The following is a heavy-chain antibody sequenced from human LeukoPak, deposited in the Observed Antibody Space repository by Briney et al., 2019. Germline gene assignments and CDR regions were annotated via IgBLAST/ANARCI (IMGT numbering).Heavy chain of an antibody. D-gene: IGHD3-9*01. J-gene: IGHJ4*02. CDR2: ISGSGGST. CDR1: GFTFSSYA. CDR3: AKSSSRGYYDILTGYYHFDY. Sequence: PGGSLRLSCAASGFTFSSYAMSWVRQAPGKGLEWVSAISGSGGSTYYADSVKGRFTISRDNSKNMLYLQMNSLRAEDTAVYYCAKSSSRGYYDILTGYYHFDYWGQGTLVTVSS. V-gene: IGHV3-23*01.